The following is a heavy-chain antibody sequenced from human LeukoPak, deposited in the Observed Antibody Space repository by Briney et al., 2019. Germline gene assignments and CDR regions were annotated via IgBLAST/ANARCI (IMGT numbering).Heavy chain of an antibody. D-gene: IGHD3-9*01. V-gene: IGHV4-39*01. CDR3: ARRIDLAGSTFDY. Sequence: SETLSLTCTLSGVSISSRSHYWCGIRQPPGNGLEWLGSIYYSGSTSYNPSLKRRVTISVDTSKNQFSLKLSAVTAADTAVYYCARRIDLAGSTFDYWGQGALVTVSS. J-gene: IGHJ4*02. CDR2: IYYSGST. CDR1: GVSISSRSHY.